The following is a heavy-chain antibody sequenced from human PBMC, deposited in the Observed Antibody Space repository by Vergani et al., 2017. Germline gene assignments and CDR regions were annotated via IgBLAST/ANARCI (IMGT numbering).Heavy chain of an antibody. V-gene: IGHV1-46*01. Sequence: QVQLVQSGAEVKKPGASVKVSCKASGYTFTSYYMHWVRQAPGQGLEWMGIINPSGGSTSYAQKFQGRVTMTRDTSISTAYMELSRLRSDDTAVYYCARYCSGGSYYCYWGQGTQVTVSS. D-gene: IGHD2-15*01. CDR1: GYTFTSYY. J-gene: IGHJ4*02. CDR3: ARYCSGGSYYCY. CDR2: INPSGGST.